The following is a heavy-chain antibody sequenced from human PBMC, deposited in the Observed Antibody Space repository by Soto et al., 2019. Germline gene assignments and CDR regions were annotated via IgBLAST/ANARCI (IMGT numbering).Heavy chain of an antibody. J-gene: IGHJ4*02. Sequence: QLQLQESGPGLVKPSETLSLTCTVSGGSISRRSYYWGWIRQPPGKGLEWMGSIYYSGSTYYNPSLMTRVTISVDTSMNQFSLKLSSVTAADTAVYYCARHDYGGFGLWGQGTLVTVSS. CDR1: GGSISRRSYY. V-gene: IGHV4-39*01. CDR3: ARHDYGGFGL. D-gene: IGHD4-17*01. CDR2: IYYSGST.